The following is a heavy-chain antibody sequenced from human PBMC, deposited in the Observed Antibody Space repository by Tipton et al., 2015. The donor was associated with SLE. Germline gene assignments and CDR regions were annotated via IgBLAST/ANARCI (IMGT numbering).Heavy chain of an antibody. Sequence: SLRLSCAASGFTFSSHWMTWVRQAPGKGLEWVANIKDDGSEKYYVDSMKGRFTVSRDNSKNTMYLQMNSLRAEDTAVYFCGRLSYWGQGNLVTVSS. CDR2: IKDDGSEK. V-gene: IGHV3-7*03. CDR1: GFTFSSHW. CDR3: GRLSY. J-gene: IGHJ4*02.